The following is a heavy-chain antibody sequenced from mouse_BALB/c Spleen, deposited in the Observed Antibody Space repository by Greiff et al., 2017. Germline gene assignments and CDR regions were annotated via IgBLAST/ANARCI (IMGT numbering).Heavy chain of an antibody. CDR2: INPYNDGT. J-gene: IGHJ2*01. D-gene: IGHD2-14*01. Sequence: VHVKQSGPELVKPGASVKMSCKASGYTFTSYVMHWVKQKPGQGLEWIGYINPYNDGTKYNEKFKGKATLTSDKSSSTAYMELSSLTSEDSAVYYCARGGYRYDGDYWGQGTTLTVSS. V-gene: IGHV1-14*01. CDR1: GYTFTSYV. CDR3: ARGGYRYDGDY.